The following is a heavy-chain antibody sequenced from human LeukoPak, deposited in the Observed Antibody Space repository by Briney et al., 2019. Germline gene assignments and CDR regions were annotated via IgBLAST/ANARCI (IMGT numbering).Heavy chain of an antibody. CDR1: GGSFSGYY. D-gene: IGHD5-12*01. V-gene: IGHV4-34*01. Sequence: KPSETLSLTCAVYGGSFSGYYWSWIRQPPGKGLEWIGEINHSGSTNYNPSLKSRVTISVDTSKNQFSLKLSSVTAADTAVYYCARPGGSTYYYYYMDVWGKGTTVTVSS. CDR2: INHSGST. J-gene: IGHJ6*03. CDR3: ARPGGSTYYYYYMDV.